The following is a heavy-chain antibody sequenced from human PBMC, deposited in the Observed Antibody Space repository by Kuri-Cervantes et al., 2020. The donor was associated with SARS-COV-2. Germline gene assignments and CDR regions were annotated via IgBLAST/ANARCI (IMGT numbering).Heavy chain of an antibody. CDR1: GYTFTNCG. D-gene: IGHD5-18*01. V-gene: IGHV1-18*04. CDR3: ASRGKGYGDYVNF. J-gene: IGHJ4*02. Sequence: AKVSSKASGYTFTNCGITWVRQAPGQGLEWMGWNSTRNGNTNYVHKPQGRVTMTTDTPTTTAYMGLRSLTHDDTAIYYCASRGKGYGDYVNFWGQGTLVTVSS. CDR2: NSTRNGNT.